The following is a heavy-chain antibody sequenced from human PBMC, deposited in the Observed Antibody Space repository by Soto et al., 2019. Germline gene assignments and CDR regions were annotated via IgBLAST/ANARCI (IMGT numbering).Heavy chain of an antibody. Sequence: SETLSLTCTVSGGSISSYYWSWIRQPPGKGLEWIGYIYYSGSTNYNPSLKSRATISVDTSKNQFSLKLSSVTAADTAVYYCARDSIWFGELLGPFDYYYYGMDVWGQGTTVTVSS. CDR3: ARDSIWFGELLGPFDYYYYGMDV. J-gene: IGHJ6*02. D-gene: IGHD3-10*01. CDR2: IYYSGST. CDR1: GGSISSYY. V-gene: IGHV4-59*01.